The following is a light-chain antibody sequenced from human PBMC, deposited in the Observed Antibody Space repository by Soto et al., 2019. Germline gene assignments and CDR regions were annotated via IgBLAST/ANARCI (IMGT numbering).Light chain of an antibody. CDR3: QQYYGTRYT. V-gene: IGKV4-1*01. J-gene: IGKJ2*01. Sequence: DFVMTQSPDSLAVSLGERATINCKSSQSVLYSSNNKNYLAWYQQKPGQPPKLLIYWASTRESGVPDRFSGSGSGTEFTLTISSLQAEDVAVYYCQQYYGTRYTFGQGTKLEIK. CDR2: WAS. CDR1: QSVLYSSNNKNY.